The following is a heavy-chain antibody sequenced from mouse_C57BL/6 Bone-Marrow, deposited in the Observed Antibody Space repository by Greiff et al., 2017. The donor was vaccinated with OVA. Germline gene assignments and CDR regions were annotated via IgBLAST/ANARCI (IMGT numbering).Heavy chain of an antibody. CDR1: GFTFSSYA. CDR3: AREWLPAY. V-gene: IGHV5-4*01. J-gene: IGHJ3*01. CDR2: ISDGGSYT. D-gene: IGHD2-2*01. Sequence: EVNVVESGGGLVKPGGSLKLSCAASGFTFSSYAMSWVRQTPEKRLEWVATISDGGSYTYYPDNVKGRFTISRDNATNNLYLQMSHLKSEDTAMYYCAREWLPAYWGQGTLVTVSA.